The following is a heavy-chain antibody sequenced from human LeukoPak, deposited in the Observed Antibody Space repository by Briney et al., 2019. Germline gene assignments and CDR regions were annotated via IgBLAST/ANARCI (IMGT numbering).Heavy chain of an antibody. J-gene: IGHJ3*02. CDR2: ISSSSSYI. CDR3: ARATTYYDILTGYTPVDAFDI. V-gene: IGHV3-21*01. Sequence: PGGSLRLSCAASGFSFSSYEMNWVRQAPGKGLEWVSSISSSSSYIYYADSVKGRFTISRDNAKNSLYLQMNSLRAEDTAVYYCARATTYYDILTGYTPVDAFDIWGQGTMVTVSS. CDR1: GFSFSSYE. D-gene: IGHD3-9*01.